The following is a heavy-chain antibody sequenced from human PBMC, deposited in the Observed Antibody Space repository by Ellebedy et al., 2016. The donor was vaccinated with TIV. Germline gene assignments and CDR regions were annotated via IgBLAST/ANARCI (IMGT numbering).Heavy chain of an antibody. CDR1: GFTFSTYW. CDR2: IKRDGSEK. CDR3: ARDSLGLGRS. Sequence: GESLKISCAASGFTFSTYWMSWVRQAPGKGLEWVANIKRDGSEKYYVDSVKGRFTISRDNAKNSVYLQMNSLRGEDTAVYYCARDSLGLGRSWGQGTLVTVSS. J-gene: IGHJ4*02. V-gene: IGHV3-7*03. D-gene: IGHD3-16*01.